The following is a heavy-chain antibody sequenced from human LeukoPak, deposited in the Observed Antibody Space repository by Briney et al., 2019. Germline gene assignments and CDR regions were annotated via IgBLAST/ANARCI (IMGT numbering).Heavy chain of an antibody. Sequence: PGGSLRLSCAASGFTFSSYSMNWVRQAPGKGLEWVSSISSSSSYIYYADSVKGRFTISRDNAKNSLYLQMNSLRAEDTAVYYCARDVVATMEDYFDYWGQGTLVTVSS. J-gene: IGHJ4*02. CDR2: ISSSSSYI. D-gene: IGHD5-12*01. V-gene: IGHV3-21*01. CDR3: ARDVVATMEDYFDY. CDR1: GFTFSSYS.